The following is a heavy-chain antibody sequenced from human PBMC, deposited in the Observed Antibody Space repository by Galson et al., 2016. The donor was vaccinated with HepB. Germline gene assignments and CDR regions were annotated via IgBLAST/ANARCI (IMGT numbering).Heavy chain of an antibody. V-gene: IGHV3-74*01. D-gene: IGHD2-15*01. Sequence: SLRLSCAASGFTFSTYWMHWVRQAPGKGLVWVSRLNGDGRFTKYADSVKGRFTISRDNAKNTLYLQMDILRAEDTAVYYCVGFGGSQSYYSSYYMDVWGKGTTVTVSS. J-gene: IGHJ6*03. CDR1: GFTFSTYW. CDR3: VGFGGSQSYYSSYYMDV. CDR2: LNGDGRFT.